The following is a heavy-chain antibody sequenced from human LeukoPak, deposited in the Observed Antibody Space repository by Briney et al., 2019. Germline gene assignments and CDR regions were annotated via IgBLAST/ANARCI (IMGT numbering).Heavy chain of an antibody. Sequence: GGSLRLSCAASGFTFSNYAMSWVRQAPGKGLEWVSALSGSGGSTYYADSVKGRFTISRDNAKNSLYLQMNSLRVEDTAVYYCARETMGALDYWGQGTLVTVSS. CDR3: ARETMGALDY. D-gene: IGHD1-26*01. CDR1: GFTFSNYA. V-gene: IGHV3-23*01. J-gene: IGHJ4*02. CDR2: LSGSGGST.